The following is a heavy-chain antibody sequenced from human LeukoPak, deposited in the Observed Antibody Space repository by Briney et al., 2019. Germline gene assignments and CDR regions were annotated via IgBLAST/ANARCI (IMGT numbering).Heavy chain of an antibody. Sequence: SETLSLTCTVSGGSISSSSYYWGWIRQPPGKGLEWIGSIYYSGSTYYNPSLKSRVTISVDTSKNQFSLKLSSVTAADTAAYYCARRHFGELSPFDYWGQGTLVTVSS. CDR3: ARRHFGELSPFDY. V-gene: IGHV4-39*01. CDR2: IYYSGST. J-gene: IGHJ4*02. CDR1: GGSISSSSYY. D-gene: IGHD3-10*01.